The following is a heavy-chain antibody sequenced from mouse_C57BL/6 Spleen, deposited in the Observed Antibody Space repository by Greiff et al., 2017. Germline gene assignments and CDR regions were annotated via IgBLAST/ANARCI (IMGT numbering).Heavy chain of an antibody. CDR3: AKRGNWDYFDY. D-gene: IGHD4-1*01. J-gene: IGHJ2*01. Sequence: VQLKQSGPVLVKPGASVKMSCKASGYTFTDYYMNWVKQSHGKSLEWIGVINPYNGGTSYNQKFKGKATLTVDKSSSTAYMELNSLTSEDSAVYYCAKRGNWDYFDYWGQGTTLTVSS. CDR1: GYTFTDYY. CDR2: INPYNGGT. V-gene: IGHV1-19*01.